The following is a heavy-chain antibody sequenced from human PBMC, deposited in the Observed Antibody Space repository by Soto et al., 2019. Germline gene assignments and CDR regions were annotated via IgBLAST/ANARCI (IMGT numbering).Heavy chain of an antibody. J-gene: IGHJ4*02. V-gene: IGHV3-30*18. D-gene: IGHD3-10*01. CDR1: GFTFSSYG. CDR2: ISYDGSNK. Sequence: QVQLVESGGGVVQPGRSLRLSCAASGFTFSSYGMHWVRQAAGKGLEWVAVISYDGSNKYYADSVKGRFTISRDNSKNTLYLQMNSLRAEETAVYYCAKDWGASSGSYYQPDYWGQGTLVTVSS. CDR3: AKDWGASSGSYYQPDY.